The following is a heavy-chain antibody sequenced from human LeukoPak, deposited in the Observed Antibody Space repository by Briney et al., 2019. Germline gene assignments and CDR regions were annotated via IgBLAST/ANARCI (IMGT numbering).Heavy chain of an antibody. J-gene: IGHJ4*02. CDR3: AKTHTAGYYDFWSGYYPFDY. CDR1: GFTFSSYG. CDR2: IWYDGSNK. V-gene: IGHV3-33*06. D-gene: IGHD3-3*01. Sequence: GGSLRLSCAASGFTFSSYGMHWVRQAPGKGLEWVAVIWYDGSNKYYADSVKGRFTISRDNSKNTLYLQMNSLRAEDTAVYYCAKTHTAGYYDFWSGYYPFDYWGQGTLVTVSS.